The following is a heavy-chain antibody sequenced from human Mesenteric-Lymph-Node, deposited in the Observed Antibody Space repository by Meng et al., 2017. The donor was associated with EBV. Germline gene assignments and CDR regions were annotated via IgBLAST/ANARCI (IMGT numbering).Heavy chain of an antibody. V-gene: IGHV3-23*04. CDR3: AKGGLAYNDN. Sequence: VQVVESGGGLVQPGGSLRLSCAVSGFTFSSDAMSWVRQAPGKGLEWVSSISGNGVSKYYADSVKGRFTISRDNSKNTLYLEMNSLRAEDTAVYYCAKGGLAYNDNWGQGTLVTVSS. D-gene: IGHD2-21*01. J-gene: IGHJ4*02. CDR2: ISGNGVSK. CDR1: GFTFSSDA.